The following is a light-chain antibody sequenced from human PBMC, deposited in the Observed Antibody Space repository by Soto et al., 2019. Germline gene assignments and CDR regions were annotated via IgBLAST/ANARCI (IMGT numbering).Light chain of an antibody. V-gene: IGKV3-20*01. Sequence: ILFTQSPCTLSLSPGERATLSCMASQSVSSSYLAWYQQKPGQAPRLLIYDASSRATGIPDRFSGGGSGTDFTLTISRLEPEDFAVYYCQQFSSYPLTFGGGTKVDIK. J-gene: IGKJ4*01. CDR3: QQFSSYPLT. CDR2: DAS. CDR1: QSVSSSY.